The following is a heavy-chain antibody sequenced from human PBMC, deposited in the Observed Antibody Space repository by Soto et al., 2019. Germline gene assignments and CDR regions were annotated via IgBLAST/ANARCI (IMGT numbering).Heavy chain of an antibody. CDR2: IKQDGSQK. J-gene: IGHJ6*02. D-gene: IGHD3-22*01. Sequence: SLRLSCAASGFTFSRYWMSWVRQGPGKGLEWVANIKQDGSQKNYVDSVKGRVTISRDNAKNSLYLQMNSLRAEDTAVYYCARHDYYDSSGSSYYGMDVWGQGTTVTVSS. V-gene: IGHV3-7*04. CDR1: GFTFSRYW. CDR3: ARHDYYDSSGSSYYGMDV.